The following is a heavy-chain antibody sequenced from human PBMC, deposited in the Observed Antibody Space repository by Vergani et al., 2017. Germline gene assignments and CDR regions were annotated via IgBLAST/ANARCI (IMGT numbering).Heavy chain of an antibody. D-gene: IGHD2-2*01. V-gene: IGHV3-33*08. J-gene: IGHJ4*02. Sequence: VQLLESGGGLVQPGGSLRLSCAASGFPFSRYAMHWVRHAPGKGLECVAVIWYDGGNKYYADGVKGRFTISRDNSKNTLYLQMNSLRAEDTAVYYCASERKDCGSDSCYSGGDPEDGYYFDYWGQGTLVTVSS. CDR3: ASERKDCGSDSCYSGGDPEDGYYFDY. CDR2: IWYDGGNK. CDR1: GFPFSRYA.